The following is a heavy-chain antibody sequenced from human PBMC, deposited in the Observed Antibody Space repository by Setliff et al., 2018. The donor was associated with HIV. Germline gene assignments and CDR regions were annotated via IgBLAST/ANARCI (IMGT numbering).Heavy chain of an antibody. D-gene: IGHD1-1*01. V-gene: IGHV1-2*02. Sequence: ASVKVSCKTSGYTFTAYYIHWVRQAPGQGLEWMGWINPNSGATYFAQKFQGRVTMTRDSSISTPYMDLKSLTSDDTAIYYCALANIVSTARWNHWGRGTLVTVSS. CDR2: INPNSGAT. CDR3: ALANIVSTARWNH. CDR1: GYTFTAYY. J-gene: IGHJ1*01.